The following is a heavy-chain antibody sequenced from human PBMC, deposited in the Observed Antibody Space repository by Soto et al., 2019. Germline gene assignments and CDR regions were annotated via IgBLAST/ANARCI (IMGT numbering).Heavy chain of an antibody. J-gene: IGHJ4*02. D-gene: IGHD2-15*01. CDR1: GGSISISSYY. CDR2: IYYSGST. Sequence: SSDTLSLTCTVSGGSISISSYYWGWIRQPPGKGLEYIGSIYYSGSTYYNPSLRSRVNISVDTSKRQFSLKLSSVTAADTAVYYCARHLGYCSGGSCYEIYNFDYWGQGTLVTVSS. CDR3: ARHLGYCSGGSCYEIYNFDY. V-gene: IGHV4-39*01.